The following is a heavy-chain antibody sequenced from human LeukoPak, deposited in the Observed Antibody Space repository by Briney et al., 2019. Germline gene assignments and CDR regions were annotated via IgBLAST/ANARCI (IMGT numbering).Heavy chain of an antibody. CDR3: ARGWEYSNYFGY. CDR1: GGSISSGSYY. D-gene: IGHD4-11*01. J-gene: IGHJ4*02. Sequence: SETLSLTCTVSGGSISSGSYYWTWIRQPAGKGLEWIGRIYTSGSTNYNPSLKSRVTISVDTSKNQFPLKLSSVTAADTAVYYCARGWEYSNYFGYWGQGTLVTVSS. V-gene: IGHV4-61*02. CDR2: IYTSGST.